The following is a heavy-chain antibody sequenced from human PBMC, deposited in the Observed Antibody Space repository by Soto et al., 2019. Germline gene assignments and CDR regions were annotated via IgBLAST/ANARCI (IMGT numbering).Heavy chain of an antibody. V-gene: IGHV3-23*01. Sequence: EVQLLESGGGLVQPGGSLRLSCAASGFTFRSHAMSWIRQAPGKGLEWVSIISGSGSGTKYADSVKGRFTISRDNSKNTLYLQMISLRAEDTAVYFCANRNYYANSDFVSPYFDNWGQGTLVTVSS. J-gene: IGHJ4*02. CDR3: ANRNYYANSDFVSPYFDN. CDR2: ISGSGSGT. CDR1: GFTFRSHA. D-gene: IGHD3-22*01.